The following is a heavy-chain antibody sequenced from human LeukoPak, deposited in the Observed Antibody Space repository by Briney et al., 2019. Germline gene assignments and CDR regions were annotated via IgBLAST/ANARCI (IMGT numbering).Heavy chain of an antibody. D-gene: IGHD6-19*01. Sequence: GGSLRLSCTASGFTFSSYAMTWVRQAPGEGLQWVSALSGSGGTTYYADSVKGRFTISRDNSKNTLYLQMNSLRAEDTAVYYCARESVAGTDYWGQGTLVTVSS. CDR3: ARESVAGTDY. J-gene: IGHJ4*02. V-gene: IGHV3-23*01. CDR1: GFTFSSYA. CDR2: LSGSGGTT.